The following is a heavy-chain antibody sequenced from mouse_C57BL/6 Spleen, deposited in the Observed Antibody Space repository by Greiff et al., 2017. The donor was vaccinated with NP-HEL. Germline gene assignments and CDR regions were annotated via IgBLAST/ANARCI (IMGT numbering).Heavy chain of an antibody. CDR3: ARPGSSPFDY. Sequence: VQLQQPGAELVKPGASVKLSCKASGYTFTSYWMQWVKQRPGQGLEWIGEIDPSDSYTNYNQKFKGKATLTVDTSSSTAYMQLSSLTSEDSAVYYCARPGSSPFDYWGQGTTLTVSS. D-gene: IGHD1-1*01. V-gene: IGHV1-50*01. CDR1: GYTFTSYW. J-gene: IGHJ2*01. CDR2: IDPSDSYT.